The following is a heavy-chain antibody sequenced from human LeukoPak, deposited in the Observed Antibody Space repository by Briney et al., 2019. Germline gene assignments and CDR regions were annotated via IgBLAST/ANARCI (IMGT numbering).Heavy chain of an antibody. V-gene: IGHV3-20*04. CDR2: INWNGGST. Sequence: GGSLRLSCAASGFTFDDYGMSWVRQAPGNGLEWVSGINWNGGSTGYADSVKGRFTISRDNAKNSLYLQMNSLRAEDTALYYCARDGAWALTTVTTGPSDYWGQGTLVTVSS. CDR1: GFTFDDYG. J-gene: IGHJ4*02. CDR3: ARDGAWALTTVTTGPSDY. D-gene: IGHD4-17*01.